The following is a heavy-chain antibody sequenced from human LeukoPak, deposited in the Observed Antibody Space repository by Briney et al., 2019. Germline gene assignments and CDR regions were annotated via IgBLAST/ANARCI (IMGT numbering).Heavy chain of an antibody. Sequence: GGSLRLSCAASGFTFSSYAMSWVRQAPGKGLEWVSAISGSGGSTYYADSVKGRFTISRDNSKNTLYLQMNSLRAEDTAVYYCAKTGFVRLGPDDAFDIWGQGTMVTVSS. CDR2: ISGSGGST. D-gene: IGHD3-9*01. V-gene: IGHV3-23*01. J-gene: IGHJ3*02. CDR1: GFTFSSYA. CDR3: AKTGFVRLGPDDAFDI.